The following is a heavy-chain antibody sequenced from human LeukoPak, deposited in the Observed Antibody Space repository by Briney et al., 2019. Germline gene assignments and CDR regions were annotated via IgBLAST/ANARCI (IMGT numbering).Heavy chain of an antibody. J-gene: IGHJ4*02. CDR3: AKVVAGNIDYYFDY. V-gene: IGHV3-23*01. CDR1: GFTFSNYA. Sequence: GGSLRLSCAASGFTFSNYAMSWVRQAPGKGLEWVAGISGTGGSTHYADSVKGRFTISRDNSKNTVYLQMCNLRVEHTAVYYCAKVVAGNIDYYFDYWGQGILVAVSS. D-gene: IGHD2/OR15-2a*01. CDR2: ISGTGGST.